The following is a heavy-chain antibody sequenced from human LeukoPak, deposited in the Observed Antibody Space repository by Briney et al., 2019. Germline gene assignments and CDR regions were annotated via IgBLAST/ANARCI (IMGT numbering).Heavy chain of an antibody. CDR3: ARVCYGVPSISDS. CDR2: ITSNSASI. J-gene: IGHJ4*02. CDR1: GFSFSRHS. Sequence: GGSLRLSCAASGFSFSRHSKNWVRQAPGKGLGWVSLITSNSASIQYEDSVKGRFTISRDNAKNSLYLQMNSLRAEDTAIYYCARVCYGVPSISDSWGQGTLVTVSS. V-gene: IGHV3-21*06. D-gene: IGHD3-3*02.